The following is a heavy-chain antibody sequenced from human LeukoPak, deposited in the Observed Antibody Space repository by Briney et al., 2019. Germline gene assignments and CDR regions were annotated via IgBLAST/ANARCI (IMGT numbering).Heavy chain of an antibody. D-gene: IGHD6-19*01. CDR1: GFTFSRYA. J-gene: IGHJ4*02. CDR3: AKEGEGSGWSTFDY. V-gene: IGHV3-30*18. Sequence: PGGSLRLSCAASGFTFSRYAMHWVRQAPGKGLEWVAVVSYDGSNKYYADSVKGRFTISRDNSKNTLYLQTNSLRAEDTAVYYCAKEGEGSGWSTFDYWGQGTLVTVSP. CDR2: VSYDGSNK.